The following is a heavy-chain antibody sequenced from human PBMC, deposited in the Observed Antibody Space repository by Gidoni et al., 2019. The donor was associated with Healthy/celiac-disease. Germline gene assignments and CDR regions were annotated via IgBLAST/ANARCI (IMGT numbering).Heavy chain of an antibody. Sequence: EVQLVESGGGLVQPGRSLRLSCTASGFTFGDYAMSWFRQAPGKGLEWVGFIRSKAYGGTTEYAASVKGRFTISRDDSKSIAYLQMNSLKTEDTAVYYCTRDWAPFTTPLGEPPYYFDYWGQGTLVTVSS. J-gene: IGHJ4*02. CDR3: TRDWAPFTTPLGEPPYYFDY. V-gene: IGHV3-49*03. D-gene: IGHD3-16*01. CDR1: GFTFGDYA. CDR2: IRSKAYGGTT.